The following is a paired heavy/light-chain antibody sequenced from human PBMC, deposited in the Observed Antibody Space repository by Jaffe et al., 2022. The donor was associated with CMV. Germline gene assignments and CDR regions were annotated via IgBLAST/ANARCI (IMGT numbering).Light chain of an antibody. Sequence: DIQMTQSPSTLSASVGDRVTITCRASQSISTWLAWYQQKPGKAPKLLIYKASTLEGGVPSRFSGSGSGTEFTLTINSLQPDDFATYYCQQGWTFGQGTKVDIK. J-gene: IGKJ1*01. V-gene: IGKV1-5*03. CDR1: QSISTW. CDR2: KAS. CDR3: QQGWT.
Heavy chain of an antibody. CDR2: IHHSGST. Sequence: QVKLQESGPGLVKPSQSLSLTCTVSGGSISRNSYYWTWIRQHPGKGLEWIGYIHHSGSTYYNPSLKSRISISVDTSKKQFSLKFNSVTAADTAVYYCASAVTGQQYPLRTWGQGTLVTVSS. CDR3: ASAVTGQQYPLRT. D-gene: IGHD6-19*01. CDR1: GGSISRNSYY. J-gene: IGHJ5*02. V-gene: IGHV4-31*03.